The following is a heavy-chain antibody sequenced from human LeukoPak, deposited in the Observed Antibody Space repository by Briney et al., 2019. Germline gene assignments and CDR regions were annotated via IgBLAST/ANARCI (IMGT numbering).Heavy chain of an antibody. Sequence: SETLSLTCAVSGDSISSGGYSWSWIRQTPGKGLEWIAYIHDSGSTNYNPSLKSRVTISVDTSKNQFSLKLSSVTAADTAVYYCARGRWLRPTPFDYWGQGTLVTVSS. J-gene: IGHJ4*02. D-gene: IGHD5-12*01. V-gene: IGHV4-30-4*07. CDR3: ARGRWLRPTPFDY. CDR1: GDSISSGGYS. CDR2: IHDSGST.